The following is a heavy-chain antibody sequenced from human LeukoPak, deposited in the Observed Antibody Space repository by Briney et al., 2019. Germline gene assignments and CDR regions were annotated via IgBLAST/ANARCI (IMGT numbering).Heavy chain of an antibody. CDR1: GFTFSGYS. V-gene: IGHV3-48*02. CDR2: ISSSSSTI. Sequence: GGSLRLSCAASGFTFSGYSMNWVRQAPGKGLEWVSYISSSSSTIYYADSVKGRFTISRDNAKNSLYLQMNSLRDEDTAVYYCAREVRYCSSTSCYFDYWGQGTLVTVSS. D-gene: IGHD2-2*01. CDR3: AREVRYCSSTSCYFDY. J-gene: IGHJ4*02.